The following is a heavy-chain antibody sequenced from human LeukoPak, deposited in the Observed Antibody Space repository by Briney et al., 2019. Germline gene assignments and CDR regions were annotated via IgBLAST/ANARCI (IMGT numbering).Heavy chain of an antibody. V-gene: IGHV3-23*01. J-gene: IGHJ4*02. Sequence: GGSLRLSCAASGFTFSSYAMSWVRQAPGKGLEWVSAISGSGGSTYYADSVKGRFTISRDNSKNTLYLQMNSLRAEDTAVYYCAKDPYGSGSYYPYFDYWGQGTLVTVSS. D-gene: IGHD3-10*01. CDR2: ISGSGGST. CDR3: AKDPYGSGSYYPYFDY. CDR1: GFTFSSYA.